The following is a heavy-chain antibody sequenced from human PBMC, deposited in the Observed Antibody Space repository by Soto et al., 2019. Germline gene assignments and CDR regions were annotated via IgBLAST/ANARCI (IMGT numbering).Heavy chain of an antibody. CDR1: GFTFSSYA. CDR3: AKDLIVVVIAIGVY. CDR2: ISGSGGST. J-gene: IGHJ4*02. Sequence: EVQLLESGGGLVQPGGSLRLSCAASGFTFSSYAMSWVRQAPGKGLEWVSGISGSGGSTYYADSVKGRFTISRDNSKNTLYLQMNSVRAEDPAVYYCAKDLIVVVIAIGVYWGQGTLVTVSS. D-gene: IGHD2-21*01. V-gene: IGHV3-23*01.